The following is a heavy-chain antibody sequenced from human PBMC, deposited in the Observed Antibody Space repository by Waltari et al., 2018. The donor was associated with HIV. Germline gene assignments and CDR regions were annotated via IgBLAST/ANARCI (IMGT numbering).Heavy chain of an antibody. V-gene: IGHV3-30*01. CDR3: ARGDQTVTRDYYYYGMDV. D-gene: IGHD4-17*01. CDR1: GFTFRSHA. CDR2: ISYDGSNK. J-gene: IGHJ6*02. Sequence: QVQLVESGGGVVQPGRSLRLSCAASGFTFRSHAMHWVRQAPGKGLEWVAVISYDGSNKYYADSVKGRFTISRDNSKNTLYLQMNSLRAEDTAVYYCARGDQTVTRDYYYYGMDVWGQGTTVTVSS.